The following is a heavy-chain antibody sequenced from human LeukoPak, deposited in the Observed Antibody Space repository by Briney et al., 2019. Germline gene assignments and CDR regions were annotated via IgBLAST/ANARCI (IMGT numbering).Heavy chain of an antibody. V-gene: IGHV1-46*01. CDR2: INPSGTGT. D-gene: IGHD5-18*01. CDR1: GGTFSSYA. J-gene: IGHJ4*02. Sequence: ASVKVSCKASGGTFSSYAISWVRQAPGQGLEWMGIINPSGTGTSYAQRFRGRVTMTRDTPTSTLYMELSSLRSEDTAVYYCARAYMDTAMVALGYWVQGTIVTVSS. CDR3: ARAYMDTAMVALGY.